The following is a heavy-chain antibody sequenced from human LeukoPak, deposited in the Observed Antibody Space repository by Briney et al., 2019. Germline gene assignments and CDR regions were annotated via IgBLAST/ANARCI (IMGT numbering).Heavy chain of an antibody. J-gene: IGHJ3*02. CDR1: GFTFSSYW. V-gene: IGHV3-74*01. CDR2: VNSDGNIT. Sequence: GSLRLSCAASGFTFSSYWMHWVRQAPGKGLVWLSRVNSDGNITTYADSVRGRFTISRDNAKNTLFLQMNSLRAEDTAVYYCARRGLVPAFDIWGQGTTVTVTS. CDR3: ARRGLVPAFDI. D-gene: IGHD3-10*02.